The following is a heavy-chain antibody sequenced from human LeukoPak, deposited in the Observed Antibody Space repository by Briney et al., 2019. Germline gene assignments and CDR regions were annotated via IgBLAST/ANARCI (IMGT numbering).Heavy chain of an antibody. CDR3: ARDQEMATITIAFDI. Sequence: SVKVSCKASGGTFSSYAISWVRQAPGQGLEWMGGIIPIFGTANYAQKFQGRVTITADESTSTAYMELSSLRSEDTAVYYCARDQEMATITIAFDIWGQGTMVTVSS. CDR1: GGTFSSYA. V-gene: IGHV1-69*13. CDR2: IIPIFGTA. D-gene: IGHD5-24*01. J-gene: IGHJ3*02.